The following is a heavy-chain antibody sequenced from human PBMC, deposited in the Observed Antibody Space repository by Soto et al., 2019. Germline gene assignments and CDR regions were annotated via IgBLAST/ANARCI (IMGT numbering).Heavy chain of an antibody. CDR2: IIPIFGTA. J-gene: IGHJ6*02. Sequence: QVPLVQSGAEVKKPGSSVKVSCKASGGTFSSYAISWVRQAPGQGLEWMGGIIPIFGTANYAQKFQGRVTITADKSTSTAYMELSSLRSEDTAVYYCARGSRLSSGYYYYGMDVWGQGTTVTVSS. D-gene: IGHD3-22*01. CDR3: ARGSRLSSGYYYYGMDV. CDR1: GGTFSSYA. V-gene: IGHV1-69*06.